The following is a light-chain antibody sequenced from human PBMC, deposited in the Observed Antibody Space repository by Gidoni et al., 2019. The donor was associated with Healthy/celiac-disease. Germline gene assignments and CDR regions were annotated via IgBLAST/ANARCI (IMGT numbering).Light chain of an antibody. V-gene: IGLV1-44*01. J-gene: IGLJ1*01. CDR2: SNN. CDR1: SSNIGSNT. Sequence: QSVLTLPPSASGTPWQRVTISCSGSSSNIGSNTVNWYQQLPGTAPKLLIYSNNQRPSGVPDRFSGSKSGTSASLAISGLQSEDEADYYCAAWDDSLNGFYVFGTGTKVTVL. CDR3: AAWDDSLNGFYV.